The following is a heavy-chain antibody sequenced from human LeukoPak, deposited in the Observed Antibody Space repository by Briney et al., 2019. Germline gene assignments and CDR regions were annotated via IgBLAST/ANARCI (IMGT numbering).Heavy chain of an antibody. CDR1: GYTFTGYY. V-gene: IGHV1-2*02. D-gene: IGHD5-18*01. Sequence: ASVKVSYKASGYTFTGYYMHWVRQAPGQGLEWMGWINPKSGGTNYAQKFQGKVTMTRDTSISTAYMELSRLRSDDTAVYYCSSIPGGYTYGDDAFDIWGQGTMVTVSS. J-gene: IGHJ3*02. CDR3: SSIPGGYTYGDDAFDI. CDR2: INPKSGGT.